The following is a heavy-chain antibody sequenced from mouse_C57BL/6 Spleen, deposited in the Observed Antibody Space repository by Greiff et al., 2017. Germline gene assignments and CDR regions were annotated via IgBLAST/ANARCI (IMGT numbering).Heavy chain of an antibody. CDR1: GYSITSGYY. V-gene: IGHV3-6*01. Sequence: DVKLVESGPGLVKPSQSLSLTCSVTGYSITSGYYWNWIRQFPGNKLEWMGYISYDGSNNYNPSLKNRISITRDTSKNQFFLKLNSVTTEDTATYYCALRNYYGSSWLAYWGQGALVTVSA. J-gene: IGHJ3*01. CDR3: ALRNYYGSSWLAY. D-gene: IGHD1-1*01. CDR2: ISYDGSN.